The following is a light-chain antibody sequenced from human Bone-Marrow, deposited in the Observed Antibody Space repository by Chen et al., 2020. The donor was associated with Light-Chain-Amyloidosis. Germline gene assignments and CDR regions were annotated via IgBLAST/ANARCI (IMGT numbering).Light chain of an antibody. V-gene: IGLV2-23*02. CDR1: SNDVGNYNL. CDR2: GVT. J-gene: IGLJ7*01. Sequence: QSALTQPASVSGSPGQALTISCTGTSNDVGNYNLFSWYQQHLGKAPKLIIYGVTKLPSGVSDRFSGSKSGNTASLTISGLQAEDEASYFCCSFVPGTTFSAGFGGGTQLTVL. CDR3: CSFVPGTTFSAG.